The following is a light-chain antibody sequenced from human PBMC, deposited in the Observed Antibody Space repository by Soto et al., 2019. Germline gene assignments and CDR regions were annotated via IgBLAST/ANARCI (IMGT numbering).Light chain of an antibody. CDR3: AAWDDSLNGRV. CDR2: YDN. Sequence: QSVLTQPPAASGTPGKRVTISCSGSNSNIGSNTVNWYQQLPGTAPKLLIYYDNLRPSGVPDRISGSKSGTSASLAISGLQSDDEADYYCAAWDDSLNGRVFGTSSKVTVL. V-gene: IGLV1-44*01. J-gene: IGLJ1*01. CDR1: NSNIGSNT.